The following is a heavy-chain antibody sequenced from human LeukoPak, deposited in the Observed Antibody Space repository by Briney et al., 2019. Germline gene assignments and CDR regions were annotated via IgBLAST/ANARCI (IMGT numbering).Heavy chain of an antibody. CDR3: ARVVTIFGVVRRNPPVFDY. Sequence: PSETLSLTCTVSDGSISSSSFSWGWIRQPPGKGLEWIGSVYSSESTYYNPSLKSRVTISVDTSKNQFSLKLSSVTAADTAVYYCARVVTIFGVVRRNPPVFDYWGQGTLVTVSS. J-gene: IGHJ4*02. D-gene: IGHD3-3*01. CDR2: VYSSEST. V-gene: IGHV4-39*07. CDR1: DGSISSSSFS.